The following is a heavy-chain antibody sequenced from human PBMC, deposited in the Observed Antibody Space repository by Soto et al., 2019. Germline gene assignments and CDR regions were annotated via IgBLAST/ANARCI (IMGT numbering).Heavy chain of an antibody. V-gene: IGHV4-31*03. J-gene: IGHJ6*02. CDR2: IYHSGST. Sequence: QVQLQESGPGLVKSSQTLSLTCTVSGGSISSGGNYWSWIRQHPGKGLEWIGYIYHSGSTYYNPSLKSRVTKSVATSKTQFSLKLNSVTAADTAVYYWARFRMVRGVIYYCGMDVWGQGTTVTVSS. CDR3: ARFRMVRGVIYYCGMDV. D-gene: IGHD3-10*01. CDR1: GGSISSGGNY.